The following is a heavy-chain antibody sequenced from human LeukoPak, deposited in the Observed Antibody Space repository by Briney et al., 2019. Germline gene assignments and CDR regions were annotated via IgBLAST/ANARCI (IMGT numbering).Heavy chain of an antibody. CDR2: INAGNGNT. D-gene: IGHD6-19*01. CDR1: GYTFTSYA. CDR3: ARERDQWLMVVGFAFDI. J-gene: IGHJ3*02. Sequence: GASVKVSCKASGYTFTSYAMHWVRQAPGQRLEWMGWINAGNGNTKYSQEFQGRVTITRDTSASTAYMELSSLRSEDMAVYYCARERDQWLMVVGFAFDIWGQGTMVTVSS. V-gene: IGHV1-3*03.